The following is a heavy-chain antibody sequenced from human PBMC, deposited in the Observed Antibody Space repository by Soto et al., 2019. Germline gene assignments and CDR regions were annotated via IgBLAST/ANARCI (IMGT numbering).Heavy chain of an antibody. CDR2: INPHSGST. J-gene: IGHJ6*02. Sequence: QVQVVQSGAEVKKPGASVKISCKTSGYSFTDDYLHWVRQAPGQGLEWVGWINPHSGSTNFAQKFLGRVSMTRDTSIITAYMELFSLTSDDTAIYYCARAVYCGDDCYSYGMDLWGQGTTVTVSS. CDR3: ARAVYCGDDCYSYGMDL. D-gene: IGHD2-21*02. V-gene: IGHV1-2*02. CDR1: GYSFTDDY.